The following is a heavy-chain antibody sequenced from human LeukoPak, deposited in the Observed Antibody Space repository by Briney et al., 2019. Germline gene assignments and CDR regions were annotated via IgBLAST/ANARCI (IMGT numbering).Heavy chain of an antibody. D-gene: IGHD3-9*01. CDR2: TNPDSGGT. CDR1: GYTFTGYY. Sequence: ASVKVPCKSSGYTFTGYYMHWVRQAPGQGLEWMGWTNPDSGGTNYAQKFQGRVTMTRDTSSSTAYMELSRLRSDDTAVYYCARTAIFSPFSFDYWGQGTLVTVSS. CDR3: ARTAIFSPFSFDY. V-gene: IGHV1-2*02. J-gene: IGHJ4*02.